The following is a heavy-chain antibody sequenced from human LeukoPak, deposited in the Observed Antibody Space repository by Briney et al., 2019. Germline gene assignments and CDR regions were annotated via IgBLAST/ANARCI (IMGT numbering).Heavy chain of an antibody. CDR1: GFTFSSYW. Sequence: GGSLRLSCAVSGFTFSSYWMHWVRQAPGKGLVWVSRINSDGSSTSYADSVKGRFTISRDNAKNTLYLQMNSLRAEDTAVYYCARGTGYPYDYYYMDVWGKGTTVTVS. CDR3: ARGTGYPYDYYYMDV. CDR2: INSDGSST. V-gene: IGHV3-74*01. J-gene: IGHJ6*03. D-gene: IGHD1-1*01.